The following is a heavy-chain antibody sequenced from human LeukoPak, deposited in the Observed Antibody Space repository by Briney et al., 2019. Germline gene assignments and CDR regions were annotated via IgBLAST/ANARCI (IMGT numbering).Heavy chain of an antibody. V-gene: IGHV3-53*01. Sequence: PGGSLRLSCAASGFTFSIYWMSWVRQAPGKGLEWVSVIYGGVSTYYADSVKGRFTISRDNSKNTLYLQMNSLRADDTAVYYCTTVGDRNSFDFWGQGTLVTVSS. J-gene: IGHJ4*02. CDR1: GFTFSIYW. CDR2: IYGGVST. D-gene: IGHD4-17*01. CDR3: TTVGDRNSFDF.